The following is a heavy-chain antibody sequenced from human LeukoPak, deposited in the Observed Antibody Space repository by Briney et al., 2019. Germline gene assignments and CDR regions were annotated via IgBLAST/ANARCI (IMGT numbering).Heavy chain of an antibody. J-gene: IGHJ4*02. CDR1: GFTFDDYG. V-gene: IGHV3-20*04. CDR3: ARVASHYCSSTSCYPFDY. Sequence: PGGSLRLSCAASGFTFDDYGMSWVRQAPGKGLEWVSGINWNGGSTGYADSVKGRFTIPRDNAKNSLYLQMNSLRAEDTALYYCARVASHYCSSTSCYPFDYWGQGTLVTVSS. D-gene: IGHD2-2*01. CDR2: INWNGGST.